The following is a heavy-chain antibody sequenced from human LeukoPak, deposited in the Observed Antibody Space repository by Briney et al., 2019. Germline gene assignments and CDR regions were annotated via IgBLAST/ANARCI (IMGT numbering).Heavy chain of an antibody. CDR2: AKNKAKSYTT. CDR3: ARAPSISPAGFFDY. Sequence: GGSLRLSCEASGFTFSDPPMDWVRQAPGKGLEWVGRAKNKAKSYTTEYAASVKGRLTVSRDDSKNSLYLQMNSLNTEDTAVYYCARAPSISPAGFFDYWGQGTLVTVSS. D-gene: IGHD6-13*01. J-gene: IGHJ4*02. CDR1: GFTFSDPP. V-gene: IGHV3-72*01.